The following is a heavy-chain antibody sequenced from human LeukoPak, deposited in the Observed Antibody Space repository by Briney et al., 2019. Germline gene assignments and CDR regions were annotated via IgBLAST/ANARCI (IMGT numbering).Heavy chain of an antibody. Sequence: ASVKVSCKASGGTFSSYAINWVRQATGQGLEWMGWMNPHTANTGYAQKFQGRVTITWNTSISTVYMELSSLRSEDTAVYYCATRVGPSEFDYWGQGTLVTVSS. D-gene: IGHD1-26*01. CDR1: GGTFSSYA. CDR2: MNPHTANT. CDR3: ATRVGPSEFDY. V-gene: IGHV1-8*03. J-gene: IGHJ4*02.